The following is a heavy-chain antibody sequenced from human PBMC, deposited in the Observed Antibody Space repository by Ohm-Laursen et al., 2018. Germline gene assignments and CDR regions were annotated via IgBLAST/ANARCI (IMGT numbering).Heavy chain of an antibody. Sequence: SETLSLTCSVSGGSVSSGSYYWSWIRQPPGKGLEWIGYIYYSGSTDYNPSLKSRVTISVDTSKNQFSLKLSSVTAADTTVYYCARRGDPYWYFDLWGRGTLVTVSS. CDR3: ARRGDPYWYFDL. CDR1: GGSVSSGSYY. CDR2: IYYSGST. J-gene: IGHJ2*01. D-gene: IGHD4-17*01. V-gene: IGHV4-61*01.